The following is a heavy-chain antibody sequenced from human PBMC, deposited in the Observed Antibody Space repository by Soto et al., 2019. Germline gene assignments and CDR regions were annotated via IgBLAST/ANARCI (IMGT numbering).Heavy chain of an antibody. Sequence: GESLKISCKGSGYSFTNYWIGWVRQMPGKGLEWMGIIYPRDSDTRYSPSFQGQVTISADKSINTAYLQWSSLKASDTAMYYCATGEGDTAVVLSLPADYWGQGTLVTVSS. CDR2: IYPRDSDT. D-gene: IGHD5-18*01. CDR1: GYSFTNYW. J-gene: IGHJ4*02. V-gene: IGHV5-51*01. CDR3: ATGEGDTAVVLSLPADY.